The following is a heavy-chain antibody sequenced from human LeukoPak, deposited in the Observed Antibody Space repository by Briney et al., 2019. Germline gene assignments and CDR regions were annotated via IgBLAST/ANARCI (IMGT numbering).Heavy chain of an antibody. D-gene: IGHD2-15*01. V-gene: IGHV1-24*01. CDR2: FDPEDGET. J-gene: IGHJ4*02. CDR3: ATPYCSGGSCYSLDY. Sequence: GASVKVSCKVSGYTLTELSMHWVRQAPGKGLEWMGGFDPEDGETIYAQKFQGRVTMTEDTSTDTAYMELSSLRSEDTAVYYCATPYCSGGSCYSLDYWGQGTLVTVSP. CDR1: GYTLTELS.